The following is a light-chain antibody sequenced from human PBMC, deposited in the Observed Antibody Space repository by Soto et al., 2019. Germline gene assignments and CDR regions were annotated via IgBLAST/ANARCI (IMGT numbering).Light chain of an antibody. CDR2: GAS. Sequence: ETVMTQSPDTLSVSPGESATLSCRASQDVSTNLAWFHQKPGQTPRLVLYGASKRATGIPARSSGSGSGRHFTLTISSLQSEDFGVYYCQHYNNWPPYSFGQGTKVEIK. CDR1: QDVSTN. V-gene: IGKV3-15*01. J-gene: IGKJ2*03. CDR3: QHYNNWPPYS.